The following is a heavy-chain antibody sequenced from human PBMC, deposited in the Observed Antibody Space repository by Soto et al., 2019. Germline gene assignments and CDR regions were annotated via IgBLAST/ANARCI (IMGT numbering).Heavy chain of an antibody. Sequence: SETLSLTCTVSGGSISSSSYYWGWIRQPPGKGLEWIGSIYYSGSTYYNPSLKSRVTISVDTSKNQFSLKLSSVTAADTVVYYCARQAGEQLVLGGWFDPWGQGTLVTVS. J-gene: IGHJ5*02. D-gene: IGHD6-6*01. V-gene: IGHV4-39*01. CDR1: GGSISSSSYY. CDR2: IYYSGST. CDR3: ARQAGEQLVLGGWFDP.